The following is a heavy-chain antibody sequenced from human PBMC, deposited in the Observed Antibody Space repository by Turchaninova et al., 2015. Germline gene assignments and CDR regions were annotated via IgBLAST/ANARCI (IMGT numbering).Heavy chain of an antibody. CDR2: IYSSGNT. J-gene: IGHJ4*02. D-gene: IGHD4-23*01. CDR1: GYAIGPYY. CDR3: ARHFFHSGGKTGFFGY. Sequence: QVQLQESGPGLVKPSETLSPTCPVPGYAIGPYYWTWVRQPPAEGLEWIGYIYSSGNTKYNPSLESRLTMSVDKSENQVSLQLSSVTAADTAVYFCARHFFHSGGKTGFFGYWGQGILVTVSS. V-gene: IGHV4-59*08.